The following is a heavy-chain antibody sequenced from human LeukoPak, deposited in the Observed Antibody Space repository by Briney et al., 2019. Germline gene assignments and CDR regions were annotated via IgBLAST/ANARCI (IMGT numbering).Heavy chain of an antibody. J-gene: IGHJ5*02. CDR1: GFTFSSYG. Sequence: GGSLRLSCAASGFTFSSYGMHWVRQAPGKGLEWVAVISYDGSNKYYADSVKGRFTISRDNAKNSLYLQMNSLRAEDTAVYYCARGGSGWTWGQGTLVTVSS. CDR3: ARGGSGWT. CDR2: ISYDGSNK. D-gene: IGHD6-19*01. V-gene: IGHV3-33*05.